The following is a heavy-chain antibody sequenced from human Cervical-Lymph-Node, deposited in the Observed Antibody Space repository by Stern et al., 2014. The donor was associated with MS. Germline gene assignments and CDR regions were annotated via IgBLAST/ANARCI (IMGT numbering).Heavy chain of an antibody. J-gene: IGHJ6*02. CDR1: GDSISSGSYY. V-gene: IGHV4-61*02. D-gene: IGHD2-2*01. CDR2: IYTSGST. CDR3: ARGSSTSIRGYYYYGMDV. Sequence: QVQLVESGPGLVKPSQTLSLTCTVSGDSISSGSYYWSWIRQPAGKGLEWIGRIYTSGSTNYNPPLKRRVTISVDSPKTQFSRKLSFVTAADTAVYYCARGSSTSIRGYYYYGMDVWGQGTTVTVSS.